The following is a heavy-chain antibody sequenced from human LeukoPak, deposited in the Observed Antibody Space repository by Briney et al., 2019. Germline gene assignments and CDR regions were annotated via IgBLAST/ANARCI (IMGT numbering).Heavy chain of an antibody. CDR3: VKDGARYCSSTSCLHTDAFDI. CDR2: ISGTGGTT. CDR1: GFTFSSYT. J-gene: IGHJ3*02. V-gene: IGHV3-23*01. D-gene: IGHD2-2*01. Sequence: GGSLRLSCVASGFTFSSYTMSWVRQAPGKGLEWVSVISGTGGTTYYADSVKGRFTISRDNSKNTLYLQMSSLRAEDTAVYYCVKDGARYCSSTSCLHTDAFDIWGQGTMVTVSS.